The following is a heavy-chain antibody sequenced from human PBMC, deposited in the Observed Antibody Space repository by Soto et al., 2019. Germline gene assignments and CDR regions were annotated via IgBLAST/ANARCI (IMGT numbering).Heavy chain of an antibody. CDR2: VYISGST. CDR1: GCSISTYY. V-gene: IGHV4-4*07. J-gene: IGHJ3*02. CDR3: ARGGRDGFDI. Sequence: XETLSLTCTVSGCSISTYYWNWIRQSAGKGLDWIGRVYISGSTNYHPSLKSRVAMSVDTSNNQFSLKVTSVTAADTAVYYCARGGRDGFDIWGQGTMVTVSS.